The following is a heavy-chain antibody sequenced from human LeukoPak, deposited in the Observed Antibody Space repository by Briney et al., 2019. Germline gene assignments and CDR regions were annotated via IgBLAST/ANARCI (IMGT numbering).Heavy chain of an antibody. V-gene: IGHV4-30-2*01. Sequence: SEALSLTRTVSGGSISSGGYYWSWIRQPPGKGLEWIAYIYHSGSTYYNPSLKSRVTMSVDRSKNQFSLKLSSVTTGDTRWYYFGREGRPFGHGKDVWGQRTTVPVPS. CDR1: GGSISSGGYY. D-gene: IGHD3-16*01. CDR3: GREGRPFGHGKDV. J-gene: IGHJ6*02. CDR2: IYHSGST.